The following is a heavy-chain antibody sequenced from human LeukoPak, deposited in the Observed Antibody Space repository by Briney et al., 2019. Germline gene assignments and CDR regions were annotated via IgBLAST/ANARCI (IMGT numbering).Heavy chain of an antibody. CDR1: GGSFSGYY. J-gene: IGHJ4*02. V-gene: IGHV4-34*01. D-gene: IGHD3-3*01. CDR2: INHSGST. CDR3: ARDGSGLDY. Sequence: PSETLSLTCAVYGGSFSGYYWNWIRQPPGKGLEWIGEINHSGSTNYNPSLKSRVTISVDTSKNQFSLKLSSVTAADTAVYYCARDGSGLDYWGQGTLVTASS.